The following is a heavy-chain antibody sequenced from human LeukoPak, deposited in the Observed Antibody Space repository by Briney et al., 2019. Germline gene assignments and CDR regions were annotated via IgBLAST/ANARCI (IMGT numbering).Heavy chain of an antibody. CDR1: GYTFSNYG. J-gene: IGHJ4*01. CDR3: ATDPGYTTRWKGAFDY. Sequence: GASVMVSCKASGYTFSNYGFSWVRQAPGQRLEWMAWISVYSGDTHFAQKYKGRVTVTTDKSTSTAYMELRSLRSDDTAVYYCATDPGYTTRWKGAFDYWGHGTLVTVSS. D-gene: IGHD6-13*01. V-gene: IGHV1-18*01. CDR2: ISVYSGDT.